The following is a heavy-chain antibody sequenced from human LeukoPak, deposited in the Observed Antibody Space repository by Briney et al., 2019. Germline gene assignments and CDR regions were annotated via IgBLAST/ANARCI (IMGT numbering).Heavy chain of an antibody. CDR3: IRDYYDSCGYYPDY. CDR1: GYTFSRYW. CDR2: ISRDGSGT. J-gene: IGHJ4*02. D-gene: IGHD3-22*01. V-gene: IGHV3-74*01. Sequence: GGSLRLSCTASGYTFSRYWMHWGRQAPGKGLVWVSRISRDGSGTTYADSVKGRFTISRDNAKNTLYLQMNSLRAEDTAVYYCIRDYYDSCGYYPDYWGQGTLVTVSS.